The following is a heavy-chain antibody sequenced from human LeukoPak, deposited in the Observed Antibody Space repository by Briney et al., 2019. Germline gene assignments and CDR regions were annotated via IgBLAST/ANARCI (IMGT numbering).Heavy chain of an antibody. J-gene: IGHJ5*02. CDR1: GGSISSGGYY. V-gene: IGHV4-31*03. CDR2: IYYSGST. Sequence: SETLSLTCTVSGGSISSGGYYWSWIRQHPGKGLEWIGYIYYSGSTYYNPSLKSRVTISVDTSKNQFPLKLSSVTAADTAVYYCARTLQPQNWFDPWGQGTLVTVSS. CDR3: ARTLQPQNWFDP.